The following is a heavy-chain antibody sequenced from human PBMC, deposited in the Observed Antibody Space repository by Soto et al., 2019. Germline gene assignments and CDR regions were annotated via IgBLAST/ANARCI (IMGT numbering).Heavy chain of an antibody. D-gene: IGHD3-22*01. V-gene: IGHV1-8*01. Sequence: ASVKVSCKASGYTFTSYDINWVRQATGQGLEWMGWMNPNSGNTGYAQKFQGRVTMTRNTSISTAYMELSSLRSEDTAVYYCARHDSSGYIYYYYYGMDVWGQGTTVTVSS. CDR1: GYTFTSYD. CDR3: ARHDSSGYIYYYYYGMDV. CDR2: MNPNSGNT. J-gene: IGHJ6*02.